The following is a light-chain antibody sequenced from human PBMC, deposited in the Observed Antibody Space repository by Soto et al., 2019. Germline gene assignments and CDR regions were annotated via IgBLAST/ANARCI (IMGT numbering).Light chain of an antibody. J-gene: IGLJ2*01. CDR3: SSYTSTSTLEV. V-gene: IGLV2-14*03. Sequence: QSVLTKPASVSGSPGQSITISCTGTSSDIGAYNYVSWYQQYPGQAPKLMIYDVSNRPSGVSNRFSGSKSGNTASLTISGLQTEDEADYYCSSYTSTSTLEVFGGGTKVTVL. CDR1: SSDIGAYNY. CDR2: DVS.